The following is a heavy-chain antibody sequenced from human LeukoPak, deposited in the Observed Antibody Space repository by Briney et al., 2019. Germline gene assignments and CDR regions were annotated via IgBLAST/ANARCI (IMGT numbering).Heavy chain of an antibody. D-gene: IGHD3-3*01. Sequence: ASVKVSCKASGYTFTGYYMHWVRQAPGQGLEWMGWISAYNGNTNYAQKLQGRVTMTTDTSTSTAYMELRSLRSDDTAVYYCARDDPDFWSGYYTRNTYYYYYYMDVWGKGTTVTVSS. CDR1: GYTFTGYY. V-gene: IGHV1-18*04. CDR2: ISAYNGNT. CDR3: ARDDPDFWSGYYTRNTYYYYYYMDV. J-gene: IGHJ6*03.